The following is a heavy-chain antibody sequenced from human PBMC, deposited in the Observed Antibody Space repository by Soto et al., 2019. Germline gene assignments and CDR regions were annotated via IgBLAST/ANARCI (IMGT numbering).Heavy chain of an antibody. Sequence: SETLSLTCTVSGGSISSYYWSWIRQPPGKGLEWIGHIYYSGSTNYNPSLKSRVTISVDTSKNQFSLKLSSVTAADTAVYYCARKTYGDYAAFDIWGQGTMVTVSS. CDR3: ARKTYGDYAAFDI. CDR1: GGSISSYY. D-gene: IGHD4-17*01. J-gene: IGHJ3*02. CDR2: IYYSGST. V-gene: IGHV4-59*01.